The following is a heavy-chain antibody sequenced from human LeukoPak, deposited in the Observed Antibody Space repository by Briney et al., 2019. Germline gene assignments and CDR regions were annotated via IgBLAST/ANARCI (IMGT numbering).Heavy chain of an antibody. CDR2: IYSGGST. CDR3: AGLFWNSFFFDY. CDR1: GFTVSSNY. D-gene: IGHD3-22*01. V-gene: IGHV3-53*01. Sequence: GGSLRLSCAASGFTVSSNYMSWVRQAPGKGLEWVSVIYSGGSTYYADSVKGRFTISRDNSKNTLYLQMNSLRAEDTAVYYCAGLFWNSFFFDYWGQGTLGTVSS. J-gene: IGHJ4*02.